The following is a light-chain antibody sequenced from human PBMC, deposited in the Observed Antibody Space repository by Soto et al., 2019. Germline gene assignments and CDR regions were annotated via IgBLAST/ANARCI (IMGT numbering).Light chain of an antibody. J-gene: IGLJ1*01. CDR2: GKN. Sequence: QSVLTQPPSVSGAPGQRVTISCTGSSSNIGAGYDVHWYQQLPGTAPKLLIYGKNNRPSGVPDRFSGSKSGTSASLAVTGLQAEDEADYYCQSYATGLSVLYVFGTGTKLTVL. V-gene: IGLV1-40*01. CDR1: SSNIGAGYD. CDR3: QSYATGLSVLYV.